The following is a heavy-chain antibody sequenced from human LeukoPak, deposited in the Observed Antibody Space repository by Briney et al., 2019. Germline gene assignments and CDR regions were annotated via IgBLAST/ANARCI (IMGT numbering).Heavy chain of an antibody. CDR1: DYTFSNYG. D-gene: IGHD3-9*01. Sequence: EASVKVSCKTSDYTFSNYGITWVRQAPGQGLEWMGWISAYTGNTTFAQKFQGRVTITTDESTSTAYMELSSLRSEDTAVHYCARGYFDWNPPGIYYYYMDVWGKGTTVTVSS. V-gene: IGHV1-18*01. CDR2: ISAYTGNT. J-gene: IGHJ6*03. CDR3: ARGYFDWNPPGIYYYYMDV.